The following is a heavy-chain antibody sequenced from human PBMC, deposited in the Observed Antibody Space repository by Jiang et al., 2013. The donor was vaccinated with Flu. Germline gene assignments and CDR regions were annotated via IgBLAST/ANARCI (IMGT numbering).Heavy chain of an antibody. CDR2: VYYSGST. V-gene: IGHV4-59*01. Sequence: PGLVKPAETLSLTCTVSGASIGSYYWSWIRQPPGKGLEWIGHVYYSGSTKYNPSLKSRVTISVDTSKNQFSLKLSSVTAADTAVYYCARDYDFWTTGGGLDVWGQGTLVTVSS. CDR3: ARDYDFWTTGGGLDV. D-gene: IGHD3-3*01. J-gene: IGHJ4*02. CDR1: GASIGSYY.